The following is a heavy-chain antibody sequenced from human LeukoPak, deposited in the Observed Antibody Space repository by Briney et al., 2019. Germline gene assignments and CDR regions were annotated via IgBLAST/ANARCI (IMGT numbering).Heavy chain of an antibody. CDR2: IDYGGTT. CDR1: GGSSSRDY. D-gene: IGHD3-22*01. CDR3: ASGTGSGYVFDY. V-gene: IGHV4-59*01. J-gene: IGHJ4*02. Sequence: SETLSLTCSVSGGSSSRDYWSWIRQSPGKGLEWVGYIDYGGTTNYNPSLKSRVTISVDMSKTQLSLKLSSATAADTALYYCASGTGSGYVFDYWGQGTLVTVSS.